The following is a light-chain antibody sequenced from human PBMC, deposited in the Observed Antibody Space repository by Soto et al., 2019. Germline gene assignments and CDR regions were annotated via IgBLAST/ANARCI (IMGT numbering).Light chain of an antibody. V-gene: IGKV1-39*01. J-gene: IGKJ4*01. CDR1: QSIGIY. CDR3: QQSYSTPQLT. CDR2: AAS. Sequence: DIQMTQSPSSLSASVGDRVTITCRASQSIGIYLNWYQQKPGKAPKLLIYAASNLQSGVPSRFSGSGSGTDFPLTISSLQPEDSATHYCQQSYSTPQLTFGGGTKVEIK.